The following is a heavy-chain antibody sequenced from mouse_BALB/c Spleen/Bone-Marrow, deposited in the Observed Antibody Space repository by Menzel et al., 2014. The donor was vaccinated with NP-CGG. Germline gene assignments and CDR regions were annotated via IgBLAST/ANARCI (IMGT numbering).Heavy chain of an antibody. Sequence: EVQGVESGGGLVQPGGPLRLSCATSGFTFXDYYMSWVRQPPGKALEWLAFIRNKANGYTTEYSASVKGRFTISRDNSQSILYLQMNALRAEDSATYYCARDMGLLRFDYWGHGTTLTVSS. CDR2: IRNKANGYTT. CDR1: GFTFXDYY. CDR3: ARDMGLLRFDY. J-gene: IGHJ2*01. D-gene: IGHD1-1*01. V-gene: IGHV7-3*02.